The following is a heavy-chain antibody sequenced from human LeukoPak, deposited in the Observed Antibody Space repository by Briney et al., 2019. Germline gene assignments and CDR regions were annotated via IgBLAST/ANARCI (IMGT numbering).Heavy chain of an antibody. V-gene: IGHV3-23*01. D-gene: IGHD6-6*01. CDR3: AKRGSSSGVYYFDY. J-gene: IGHJ4*02. CDR1: GFTFSSYA. Sequence: GGPLRLSCAASGFTFSSYAMSWVRKAPGKGLEWVSAISGSGGSTYYADSVKGRFTISRNNSKNTLYLQMNSLRAEDTAVYYCAKRGSSSGVYYFDYWGQGTLVTVSS. CDR2: ISGSGGST.